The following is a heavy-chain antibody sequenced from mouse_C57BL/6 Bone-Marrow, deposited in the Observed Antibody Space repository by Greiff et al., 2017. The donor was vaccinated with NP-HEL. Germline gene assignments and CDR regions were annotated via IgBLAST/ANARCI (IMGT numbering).Heavy chain of an antibody. CDR3: YSYYDWAFAY. V-gene: IGHV1-64*01. Sequence: QVQLQQSGAELVKPGASVKLSCKASGYTFTSYWMHWVKQRPGQGLEWIGMIHPNSGSTNYNEKFQSKATLTVDKSSSTAYMQLSSLISEDAAVYYCYSYYDWAFAYWGQGTLVTVSA. D-gene: IGHD1-1*01. CDR2: IHPNSGST. CDR1: GYTFTSYW. J-gene: IGHJ3*01.